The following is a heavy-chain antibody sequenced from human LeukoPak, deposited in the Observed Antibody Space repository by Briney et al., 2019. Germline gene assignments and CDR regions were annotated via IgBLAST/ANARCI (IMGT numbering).Heavy chain of an antibody. CDR2: IKQDGSEI. CDR1: GFTFSSYW. CDR3: ARDKIVGATHLDY. J-gene: IGHJ4*02. D-gene: IGHD1-26*01. V-gene: IGHV3-7*01. Sequence: PGRSLRLSCAASGFTFSSYWMSWVRQAPGKGLEWVANIKQDGSEIYYVDSLKGRFTISRDNAKNSLYLQMNSLRAEDTAVYYCARDKIVGATHLDYWGQGTPVTVSS.